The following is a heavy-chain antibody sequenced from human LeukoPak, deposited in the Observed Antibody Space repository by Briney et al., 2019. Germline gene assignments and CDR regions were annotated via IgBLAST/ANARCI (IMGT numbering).Heavy chain of an antibody. V-gene: IGHV3-30-3*01. Sequence: GGSLRLSCAASGFTFSSYAMHWFRQAPGKGLEWVAVISYDGSNKYYADSVKGRFTISRDNSKNTLYLQMNSLRAEDTAVYYCARADYGDYENWFDPWGQGTLVTVSS. CDR2: ISYDGSNK. CDR1: GFTFSSYA. J-gene: IGHJ5*02. D-gene: IGHD4-17*01. CDR3: ARADYGDYENWFDP.